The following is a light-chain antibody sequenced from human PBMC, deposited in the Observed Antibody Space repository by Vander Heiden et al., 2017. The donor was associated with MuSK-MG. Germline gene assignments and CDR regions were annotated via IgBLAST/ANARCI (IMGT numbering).Light chain of an antibody. Sequence: EVVLTQSPATLSLSPGERATLSCRASQSVSTHLAWFQQKAGQAPRLVIYDASHRATGIPARFRASASGPDFTLTISRLEPEAFAVYYCLLRSTWPGLSFGGGTKVEIK. V-gene: IGKV3-11*01. CDR2: DAS. J-gene: IGKJ4*01. CDR3: LLRSTWPGLS. CDR1: QSVSTH.